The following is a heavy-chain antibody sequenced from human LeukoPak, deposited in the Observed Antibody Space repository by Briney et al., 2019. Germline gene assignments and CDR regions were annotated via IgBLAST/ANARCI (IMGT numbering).Heavy chain of an antibody. CDR1: GFTFSGYS. D-gene: IGHD4-17*01. Sequence: PGGSLRLSCAASGFTFSGYSMNWVRRAPGKGRRWVSYFNRISNIIDYADSVKGRFTISTDNAKNSLYLQMNSLRDEDTAVYYCARDRDYAFDYWGQGTLVTVSS. CDR2: FNRISNII. CDR3: ARDRDYAFDY. J-gene: IGHJ4*02. V-gene: IGHV3-48*02.